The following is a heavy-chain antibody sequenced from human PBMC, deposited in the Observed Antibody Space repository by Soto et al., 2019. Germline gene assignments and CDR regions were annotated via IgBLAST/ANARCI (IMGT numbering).Heavy chain of an antibody. CDR2: LSGSGSST. CDR1: GFTFGRYA. Sequence: GGSLRLSCAASGFTFGRYAMTWVRQAPGKGLEWVSSLSGSGSSTYYADSVKGRFTISRDNSKDMLHLQMHSLRAEDTAVYYCAKLSAYRSSWYPRSLFDYWDPEPLSTVSS. J-gene: IGHJ4*02. D-gene: IGHD6-13*01. V-gene: IGHV3-23*01. CDR3: AKLSAYRSSWYPRSLFDY.